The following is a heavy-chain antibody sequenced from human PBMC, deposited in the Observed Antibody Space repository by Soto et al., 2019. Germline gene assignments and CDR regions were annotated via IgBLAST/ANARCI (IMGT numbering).Heavy chain of an antibody. J-gene: IGHJ6*03. Sequence: GGSLRLSCAASGFTFSSYAMHWVRQAPGKGLEYVSAISSNGGSTYYANSVKGRFTISRDNSKNTLYLQMGSLRAEDMAVYYCARVGAYQLLYEDYYYYYYMDVWGKGTTVTVSS. CDR2: ISSNGGST. CDR1: GFTFSSYA. V-gene: IGHV3-64*01. CDR3: ARVGAYQLLYEDYYYYYYMDV. D-gene: IGHD2-2*01.